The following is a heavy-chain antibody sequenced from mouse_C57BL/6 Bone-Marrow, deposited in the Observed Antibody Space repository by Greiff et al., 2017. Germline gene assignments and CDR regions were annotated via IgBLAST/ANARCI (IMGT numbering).Heavy chain of an antibody. Sequence: VQLQQSGAEPVRPGASVKLSCTASGFNIKDDYMHWVKQRPEQGLEWIGWIDPENGDTEYASKFQGKATITADTSSNTAFLQLSSLTSEDTAVYYCTTYGPYAMDYWGQGTSVTVSS. CDR2: IDPENGDT. CDR3: TTYGPYAMDY. CDR1: GFNIKDDY. D-gene: IGHD1-2*01. J-gene: IGHJ4*01. V-gene: IGHV14-4*01.